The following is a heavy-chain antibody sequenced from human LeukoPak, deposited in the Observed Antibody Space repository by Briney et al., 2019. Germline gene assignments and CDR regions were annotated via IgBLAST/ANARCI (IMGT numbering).Heavy chain of an antibody. CDR3: ARGRGYYYDSSGYHGGSWFDP. Sequence: PGGSLRLSCAASGFSFNHYAMSWVRQAPGKGLEWVSIIIASSGTTFYADSVKGRFTISRDTSKNTLYLQLNSLRLEDTAVYYCARGRGYYYDSSGYHGGSWFDPWGQGTLVTVSS. D-gene: IGHD3-22*01. V-gene: IGHV3-23*01. J-gene: IGHJ5*02. CDR2: IIASSGTT. CDR1: GFSFNHYA.